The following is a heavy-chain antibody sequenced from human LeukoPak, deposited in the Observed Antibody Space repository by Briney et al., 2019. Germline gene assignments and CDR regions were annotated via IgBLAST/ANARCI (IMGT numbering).Heavy chain of an antibody. Sequence: PGGSLRLSCAASGLTFSSYAMSWVRQAPGKGLEWVSAISGSGGGTYYADSVKGRFTISRDNSKNTLCLQMNSLRAEDTAVYYCAKGKGRFLEWLTHFDYWGQGTLVTVSS. J-gene: IGHJ4*02. V-gene: IGHV3-23*01. D-gene: IGHD3-3*01. CDR1: GLTFSSYA. CDR2: ISGSGGGT. CDR3: AKGKGRFLEWLTHFDY.